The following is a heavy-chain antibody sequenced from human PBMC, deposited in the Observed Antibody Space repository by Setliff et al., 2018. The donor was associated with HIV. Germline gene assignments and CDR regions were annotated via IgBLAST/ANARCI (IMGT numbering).Heavy chain of an antibody. CDR1: GFTFSSYA. D-gene: IGHD3-10*01. CDR2: ISYDGSDT. Sequence: PGGSLRLSCAASGFTFSSYAMHWVRQAPGKGLEWVAVISYDGSDTSYAASVKGRFTISRDNAKNTLYLQMNSLRVEDTAVYYCARRGNYLGDAFDIWGQGTMVTVSS. CDR3: ARRGNYLGDAFDI. J-gene: IGHJ3*02. V-gene: IGHV3-30*04.